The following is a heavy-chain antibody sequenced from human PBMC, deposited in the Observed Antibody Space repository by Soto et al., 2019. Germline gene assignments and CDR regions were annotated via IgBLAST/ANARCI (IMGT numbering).Heavy chain of an antibody. V-gene: IGHV1-69*13. CDR2: IIPIFGTA. D-gene: IGHD6-13*01. J-gene: IGHJ6*02. CDR3: ARGRGAAAGTYYYYGMDV. Sequence: SVKVSCKASGGTFSSYAISWVRQAPGQGLEWMGGIIPIFGTANYAQKFQGRVTITADESTSTAYMELSSLRSEDTAVYYCARGRGAAAGTYYYYGMDVWGQGTTVTVSS. CDR1: GGTFSSYA.